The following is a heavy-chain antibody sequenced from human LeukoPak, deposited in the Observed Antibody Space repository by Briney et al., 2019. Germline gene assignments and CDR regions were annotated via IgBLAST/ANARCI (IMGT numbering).Heavy chain of an antibody. Sequence: SQTLSLTCTVPGGSISSHYWSWIRQPPGKGLEWIGYMYDSVRTKDNPSLKSRVTLSADTSKNQFSLRLSSVTAADTAVYYCATIKRGNIYGYFDFWGQGILVTVSS. CDR3: ATIKRGNIYGYFDF. V-gene: IGHV4-59*11. CDR2: MYDSVRT. D-gene: IGHD5-18*01. J-gene: IGHJ4*02. CDR1: GGSISSHY.